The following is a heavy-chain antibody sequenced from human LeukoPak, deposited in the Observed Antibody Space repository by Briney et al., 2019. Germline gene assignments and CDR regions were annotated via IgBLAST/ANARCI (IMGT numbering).Heavy chain of an antibody. CDR1: GGSISTSNYY. V-gene: IGHV4-39*07. CDR2: INHSGST. CDR3: ASLGEQQGGYYFDY. J-gene: IGHJ4*02. Sequence: PSETLSLTCTVSGGSISTSNYYWGWIRQPPGKGLEWIGEINHSGSTNYNPSLKSRVTISVDTSKNQFSLKLSSVTAADTAVYYCASLGEQQGGYYFDYWGQGTLVTVSS. D-gene: IGHD3-16*01.